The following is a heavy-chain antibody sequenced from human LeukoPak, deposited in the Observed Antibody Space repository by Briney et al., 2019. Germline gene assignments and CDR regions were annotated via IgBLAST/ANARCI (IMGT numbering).Heavy chain of an antibody. CDR2: INPYNDKI. CDR3: ARDMIAVRPGWFDP. J-gene: IGHJ5*02. Sequence: ASVKVSCKTSGYTFSTFGINWLRQAPGQGLEWMGWINPYNDKIKFAEKFQGRVTVTTDASTSTGHMELRSLRSDDSAVYYCARDMIAVRPGWFDPWGQGTLVTVSS. V-gene: IGHV1-18*04. CDR1: GYTFSTFG. D-gene: IGHD6-6*01.